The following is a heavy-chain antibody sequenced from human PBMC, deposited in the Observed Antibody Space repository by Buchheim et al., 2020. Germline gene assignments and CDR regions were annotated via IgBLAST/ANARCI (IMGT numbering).Heavy chain of an antibody. CDR2: IYWDDDK. D-gene: IGHD5-18*01. CDR1: GFSLSTSGVG. Sequence: QITLQESGPTLVKPTQTLTLTCTFSGFSLSTSGVGVGWIRQPPGKALEWLALIYWDDDKRYSPSLKSRLTITMDTSNNQLVLTMTNMDPVDTATYYCACGYSYGNDLDYWGQGTL. V-gene: IGHV2-5*02. J-gene: IGHJ4*02. CDR3: ACGYSYGNDLDY.